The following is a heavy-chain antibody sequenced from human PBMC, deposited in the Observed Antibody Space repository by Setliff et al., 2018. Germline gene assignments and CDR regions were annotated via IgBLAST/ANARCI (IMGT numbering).Heavy chain of an antibody. D-gene: IGHD2-21*01. CDR3: ARVTYCGGDCYSFDY. Sequence: GASVKVSCKASGGTFSSYVISWVREAPGQGLEWMGGIIPMFGTNYAQKFQGRVTITADESTSTAYMELSSLGSEDTAVYYCARVTYCGGDCYSFDYWGQGTLVTVSS. J-gene: IGHJ4*02. V-gene: IGHV1-69*13. CDR2: IIPMFGT. CDR1: GGTFSSYV.